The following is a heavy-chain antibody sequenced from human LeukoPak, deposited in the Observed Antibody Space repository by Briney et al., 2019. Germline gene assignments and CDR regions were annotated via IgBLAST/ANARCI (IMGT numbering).Heavy chain of an antibody. CDR1: GFTFSRYW. D-gene: IGHD4/OR15-4a*01. CDR3: TRDYGA. J-gene: IGHJ5*02. CDR2: VNSDGFST. Sequence: GGSLRLSCAAYGFTFSRYWMHWVRQAPGKGLVWVARVNSDGFSTTYADSVKGRFTISRDNTKNTLYLQMKRLRVEDTAVYYCTRDYGAWGQGTLVTVPS. V-gene: IGHV3-74*03.